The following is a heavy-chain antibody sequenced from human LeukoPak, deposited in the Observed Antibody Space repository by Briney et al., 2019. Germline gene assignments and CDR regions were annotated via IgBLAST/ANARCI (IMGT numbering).Heavy chain of an antibody. J-gene: IGHJ4*02. Sequence: ASVKVSCKASGYTFTGYYMHWVRQAPGQGLEWMGWINPNSGGTNYAQKFQGRVPMTRDTSISTAYMELSRLRSDDTAVYYCARIPLSSGWSRFDYCGQGPLLPVSS. V-gene: IGHV1-2*02. CDR2: INPNSGGT. D-gene: IGHD6-19*01. CDR3: ARIPLSSGWSRFDY. CDR1: GYTFTGYY.